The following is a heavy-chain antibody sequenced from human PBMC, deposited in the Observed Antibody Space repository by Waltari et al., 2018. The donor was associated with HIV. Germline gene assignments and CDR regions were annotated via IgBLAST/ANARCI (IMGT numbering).Heavy chain of an antibody. Sequence: VLVMASWRDWVSSRVSMSLFCVSLENTFRQYYMSCIRQAPGKGREWIAYVSLGGRSTDYAECERGPVVSLRDDATKSVVLQMSRLGAEDTAGYYCSSQTKQGLHDYWGQGTLVTVSS. D-gene: IGHD2-15*01. V-gene: IGHV3-11*01. CDR1: ENTFRQYY. CDR3: SSQTKQGLHDY. J-gene: IGHJ4*02. CDR2: VSLGGRST.